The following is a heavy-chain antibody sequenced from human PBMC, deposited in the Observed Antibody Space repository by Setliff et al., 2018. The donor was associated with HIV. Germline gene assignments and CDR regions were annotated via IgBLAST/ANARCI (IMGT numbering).Heavy chain of an antibody. D-gene: IGHD3-3*01. V-gene: IGHV3-48*04. CDR3: ARDRLSGPTPPNGMDV. Sequence: PGGSLRLSCAASGFSFSDHRMDWVRQAPGKGLEWVSYISSSSSTIYYADSVKGRFTISRDNAKNSLYLQMNSLRAEDTAVYYCARDRLSGPTPPNGMDVWGQGTTVTVSS. CDR1: GFSFSDHR. J-gene: IGHJ6*02. CDR2: ISSSSSTI.